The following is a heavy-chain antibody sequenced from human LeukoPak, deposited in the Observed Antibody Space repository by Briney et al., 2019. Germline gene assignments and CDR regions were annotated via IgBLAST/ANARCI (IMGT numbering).Heavy chain of an antibody. CDR2: VHYSGST. Sequence: SSETLSLSCTVSGASISNSAYYWLWLRQPPREGLECIGTVHYSGSTFYNPSLKSRVNISVDTSKNQFSLQLSSVTAADTAVYYCARLFFVIDTWGQGTLVTVSS. CDR3: ARLFFVIDT. V-gene: IGHV4-39*01. J-gene: IGHJ5*02. CDR1: GASISNSAYY. D-gene: IGHD3-3*01.